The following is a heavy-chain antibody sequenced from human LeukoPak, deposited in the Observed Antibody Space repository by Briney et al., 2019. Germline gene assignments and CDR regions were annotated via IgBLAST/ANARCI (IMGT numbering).Heavy chain of an antibody. CDR3: ARSAVHGRLLFDKVRYNWFDP. D-gene: IGHD2-21*02. CDR1: GGTFSSYA. CDR2: IIPIFGTA. J-gene: IGHJ5*02. V-gene: IGHV1-69*05. Sequence: SVKVSCKASGGTFSSYAISWVRQAPGQGLEWMGRIIPIFGTANYAQKFQGRVTITTDESTSTAYMELSSLRSEDTAVYYCARSAVHGRLLFDKVRYNWFDPWGLGTLVTVSS.